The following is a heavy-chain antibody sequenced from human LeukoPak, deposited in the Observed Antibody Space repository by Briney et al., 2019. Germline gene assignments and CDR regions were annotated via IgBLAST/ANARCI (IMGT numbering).Heavy chain of an antibody. D-gene: IGHD3-10*01. Sequence: GASVKVSCKASGYTFTGYYMHWVRQAPGQGLEWMGWINPNSGGTNYAQKFQGRVTMTRDTSISTAYMELSRLRSDDTAVYYCARVRRLLWFGELSFGYWGQGTLVTVSS. CDR1: GYTFTGYY. CDR3: ARVRRLLWFGELSFGY. CDR2: INPNSGGT. J-gene: IGHJ4*02. V-gene: IGHV1-2*02.